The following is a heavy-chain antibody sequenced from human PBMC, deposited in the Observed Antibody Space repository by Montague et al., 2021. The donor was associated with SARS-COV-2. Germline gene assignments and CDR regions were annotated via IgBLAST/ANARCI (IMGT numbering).Heavy chain of an antibody. D-gene: IGHD1-14*01. Sequence: SETLSLTCTVSGGSISSYYWSWIRQPPPTGLELIWYSYYSGSANYNPSLTSRVTISVDTSKNQFSLKLNSGTATDTAVYYCSRSGEPGNTLTYLYWGQGTLVTVSS. J-gene: IGHJ4*02. CDR3: SRSGEPGNTLTYLY. CDR1: GGSISSYY. CDR2: SYYSGSA. V-gene: IGHV4-59*12.